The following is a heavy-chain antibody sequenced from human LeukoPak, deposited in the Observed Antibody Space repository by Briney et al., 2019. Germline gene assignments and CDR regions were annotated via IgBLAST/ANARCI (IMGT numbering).Heavy chain of an antibody. V-gene: IGHV3-48*01. CDR3: ARSLWPEDY. J-gene: IGHJ4*02. CDR1: EFTFSSYS. D-gene: IGHD5-18*01. CDR2: ITNSGNSK. Sequence: GGSLRLSCAASEFTFSSYSMNWVRQAPGKGLEWVSYITNSGNSKSYADSVKGRFTISRDNTKNSLYLQMNGLRAEDTAVYYCARSLWPEDYWGQGTLVTVSS.